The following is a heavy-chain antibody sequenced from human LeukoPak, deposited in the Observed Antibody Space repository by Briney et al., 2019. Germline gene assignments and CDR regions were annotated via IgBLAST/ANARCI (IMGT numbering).Heavy chain of an antibody. CDR3: ARGLRWRGLQSYFDY. D-gene: IGHD5-24*01. J-gene: IGHJ4*02. Sequence: ASVKVSCKASGYTFTSYDINWVRQATGQGLEWMGWMNPNSGNTGYAQKFQGRVTMTRNTSISTAYMELSSLRSEDTAVYYCARGLRWRGLQSYFDYGGQGTRVTVPS. V-gene: IGHV1-8*01. CDR1: GYTFTSYD. CDR2: MNPNSGNT.